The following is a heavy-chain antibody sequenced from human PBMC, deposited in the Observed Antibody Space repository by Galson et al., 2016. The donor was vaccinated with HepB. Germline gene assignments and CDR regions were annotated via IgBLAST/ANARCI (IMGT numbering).Heavy chain of an antibody. Sequence: SLRLSCAASGFTFSDYGMHWVRQAPGKGLEWVAFISSSNTYIYYADSVKGRFTISRDNAENSLYLQMNSLRAEDTAVYYCARDSRGLGIDYWGQGTLVTVS. CDR3: ARDSRGLGIDY. CDR2: ISSSNTYI. J-gene: IGHJ4*02. V-gene: IGHV3-21*01. D-gene: IGHD3-22*01. CDR1: GFTFSDYG.